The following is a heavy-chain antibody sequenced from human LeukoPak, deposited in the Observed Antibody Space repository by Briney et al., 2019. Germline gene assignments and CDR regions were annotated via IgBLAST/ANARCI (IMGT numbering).Heavy chain of an antibody. CDR1: GHSFTTYW. Sequence: GESLKISCKGAGHSFTTYWIGWVRQMPGKGLEWMGIIYPGDSDTRYSPSFQGQVTISVDKSISTAYLQWSSLTASDTAIYFCARASGGSSWSYLDSWGQGTLVTVSS. V-gene: IGHV5-51*01. J-gene: IGHJ4*02. D-gene: IGHD6-13*01. CDR2: IYPGDSDT. CDR3: ARASGGSSWSYLDS.